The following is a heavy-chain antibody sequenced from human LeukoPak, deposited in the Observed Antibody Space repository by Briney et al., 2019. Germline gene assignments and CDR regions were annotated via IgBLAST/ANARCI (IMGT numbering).Heavy chain of an antibody. D-gene: IGHD7-27*01. CDR1: GGSLSSYY. CDR2: IYTSGST. V-gene: IGHV4-4*07. J-gene: IGHJ5*02. CDR3: ARGGNWGSEFDP. Sequence: PSETLSLTCTVSGGSLSSYYWSWIRQPAGKGLEWIGRIYTSGSTNYNPSLKSRVTMSVDTSKNQFSLKLSSVTGADTAVNYCARGGNWGSEFDPWGQGTLVTVSS.